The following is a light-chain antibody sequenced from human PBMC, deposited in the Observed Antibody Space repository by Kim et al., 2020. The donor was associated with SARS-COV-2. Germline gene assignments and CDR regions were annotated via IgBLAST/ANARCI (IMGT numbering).Light chain of an antibody. V-gene: IGKV1-12*01. Sequence: ASVGDSVSITWRASQEINNCLSWYQQRPGKAPRLLMFAATSLQSGVPSRFSGSASVTNFTLTITSLQPEDFATYYCQQANSFPRTFGQGTKVDIK. CDR1: QEINNC. CDR2: AAT. CDR3: QQANSFPRT. J-gene: IGKJ1*01.